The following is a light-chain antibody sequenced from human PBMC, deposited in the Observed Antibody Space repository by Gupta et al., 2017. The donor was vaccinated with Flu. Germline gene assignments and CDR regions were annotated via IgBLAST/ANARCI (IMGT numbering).Light chain of an antibody. V-gene: IGKV1-39*01. CDR2: TTS. Sequence: PSSLSASVGDRVSITCRASQSLNNYLNWYQHKPGEAPKLLISTTSNLRSGIASRFSGSGSGTVFTLTINNLQPEDFATYYCQQSSSTPRTFGQGTKVEIK. J-gene: IGKJ1*01. CDR3: QQSSSTPRT. CDR1: QSLNNY.